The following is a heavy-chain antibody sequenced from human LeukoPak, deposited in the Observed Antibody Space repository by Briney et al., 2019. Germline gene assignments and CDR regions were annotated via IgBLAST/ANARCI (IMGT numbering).Heavy chain of an antibody. Sequence: GGSLRLSCAASGFTFDDYAMHWVRQAPGKGLEWVSGISWNSGSIGYADSVKGRFTISRDNAKNSLYLQMNSLRAEDTAVYYCASTSIGYWGQGTLVTVSS. V-gene: IGHV3-9*01. CDR2: ISWNSGSI. J-gene: IGHJ4*02. CDR1: GFTFDDYA. CDR3: ASTSIGY. D-gene: IGHD2-2*01.